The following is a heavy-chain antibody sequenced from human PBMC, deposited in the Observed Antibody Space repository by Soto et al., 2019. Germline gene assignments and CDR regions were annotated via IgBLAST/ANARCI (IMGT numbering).Heavy chain of an antibody. V-gene: IGHV3-74*01. D-gene: IGHD2-2*01. CDR2: INSDGGTT. Sequence: GGSLRLSCAASGFTFSSYWMHWVRQAPGKGLVWVSRINSDGGTTNYADSVKGRFTISRDNAKNTLYLQMSSLRAEDTAVYYCARGIVPAPVPGFDYWGQGTLVTVSS. J-gene: IGHJ4*02. CDR1: GFTFSSYW. CDR3: ARGIVPAPVPGFDY.